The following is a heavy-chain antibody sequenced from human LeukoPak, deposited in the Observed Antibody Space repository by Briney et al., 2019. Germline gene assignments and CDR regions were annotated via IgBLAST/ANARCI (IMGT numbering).Heavy chain of an antibody. D-gene: IGHD2-2*01. CDR2: MDEYGSDI. CDR3: ARPRGCGSARCNNFDY. Sequence: GGSLRLSCVVSGFDFSGFSMSWVRQAPGKGLEGVAIMDEYGSDIFYVESVKGRFIISRANARNSLYLQMNNLRAEDTAVYYCARPRGCGSARCNNFDYWGQGTLVTVSS. CDR1: GFDFSGFS. J-gene: IGHJ4*02. V-gene: IGHV3-7*01.